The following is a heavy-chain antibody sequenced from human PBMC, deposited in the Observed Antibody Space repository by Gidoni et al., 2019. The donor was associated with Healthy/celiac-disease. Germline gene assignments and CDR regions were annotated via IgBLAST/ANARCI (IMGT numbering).Heavy chain of an antibody. CDR2: ISAYNGNT. CDR1: GYTFTSYG. Sequence: QVQLVQSGAEVKKPGASVKVSCKASGYTFTSYGIGWVRQAPGQGLEWMGWISAYNGNTNYAQKLQGRVTMTTDTSTSTAYMELRSLRSDDTAVYYCARDKPLRNYYGSGPIYGMDVWGQGTTVTVSS. V-gene: IGHV1-18*01. D-gene: IGHD3-10*01. J-gene: IGHJ6*02. CDR3: ARDKPLRNYYGSGPIYGMDV.